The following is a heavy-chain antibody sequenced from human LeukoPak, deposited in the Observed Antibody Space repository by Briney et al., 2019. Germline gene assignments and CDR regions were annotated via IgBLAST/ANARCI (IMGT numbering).Heavy chain of an antibody. CDR3: ATPERNPLSPDFDY. J-gene: IGHJ4*02. V-gene: IGHV1-69*10. CDR1: GGTFSSYA. D-gene: IGHD1-14*01. Sequence: SVKVSCTASGGTFSSYAISWVRQAPGQGLEWMGGIIPILGLANYTQKFQGRGTITSDKSTRRAYMELSCLRSEHRAVYYCATPERNPLSPDFDYWGQGTLVTVSS. CDR2: IIPILGLA.